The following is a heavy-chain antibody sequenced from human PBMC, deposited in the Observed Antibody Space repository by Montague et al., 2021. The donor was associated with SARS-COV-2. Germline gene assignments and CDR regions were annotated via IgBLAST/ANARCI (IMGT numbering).Heavy chain of an antibody. D-gene: IGHD2-2*01. J-gene: IGHJ6*02. V-gene: IGHV4-34*01. CDR3: ARVPYRVLFVPRYYGMDV. CDR2: ISHSGST. Sequence: SETLSLTCAVYGGSLSGYYWSWIRQPPGEGLEWIAEISHSGSTSYNPSLKSRVTISVDTSKNQFSLKLSSATAADTAVYYCARVPYRVLFVPRYYGMDVWGQGTTVTVSS. CDR1: GGSLSGYY.